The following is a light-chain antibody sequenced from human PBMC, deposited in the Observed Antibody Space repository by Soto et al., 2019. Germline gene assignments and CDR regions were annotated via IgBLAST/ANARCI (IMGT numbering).Light chain of an antibody. CDR2: KAS. J-gene: IGKJ1*01. CDR3: KQYDKYSPWA. Sequence: DIQITQSPSTLSASVGARVTITCRASQNIGSGLAWSQQKPAKAPRLLIYKASILDSGVPSRFGGSGSGTEFTLTITSLQADDSATYYGKQYDKYSPWAFGQGTKVEI. CDR1: QNIGSG. V-gene: IGKV1-5*03.